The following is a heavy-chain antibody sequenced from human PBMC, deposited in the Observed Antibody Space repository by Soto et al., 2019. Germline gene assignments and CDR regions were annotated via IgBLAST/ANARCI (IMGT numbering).Heavy chain of an antibody. CDR2: ITSAGST. CDR3: AKTDKFHSQSSGWANRFDS. CDR1: GFTFSNYA. V-gene: IGHV3-23*01. J-gene: IGHJ4*02. Sequence: EVQLLESGGDLAQPGGSLRLICAASGFTFSNYAMTWVRQSPGKGLEWVSTITSAGSTFYGDTVKGRFIISRDNSKSTLYLQMNSLGAEDTAVYYCAKTDKFHSQSSGWANRFDSWGQGTLVTVSS. D-gene: IGHD6-19*01.